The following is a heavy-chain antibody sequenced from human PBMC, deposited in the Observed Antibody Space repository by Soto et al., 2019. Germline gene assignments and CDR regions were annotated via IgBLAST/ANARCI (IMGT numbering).Heavy chain of an antibody. CDR1: GFSVSSGRMG. J-gene: IGHJ4*02. CDR3: ARSQSHSSGWYDFDY. V-gene: IGHV2-26*01. D-gene: IGHD6-19*01. Sequence: QVTWKESGPVLVKPTETLTLTCTVSGFSVSSGRMGVSWIRQPPGKALEWLAHIFSNDEKIYSTSLKSRLTISKDTSISQVVLTMTDMDPVDTATYYCARSQSHSSGWYDFDYWDQGTLVTVSS. CDR2: IFSNDEK.